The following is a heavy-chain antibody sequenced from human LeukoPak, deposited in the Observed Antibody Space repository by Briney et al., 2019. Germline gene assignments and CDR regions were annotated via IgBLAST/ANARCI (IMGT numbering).Heavy chain of an antibody. D-gene: IGHD3-10*01. V-gene: IGHV1-69*13. J-gene: IGHJ6*03. CDR1: GGTFSSYA. CDR2: IIPIFGTA. CDR3: ARTPQVGGLYYYYYYMDV. Sequence: SVKVSCKASGGTFSSYAISWVRQAPGQGLEWMGGIIPIFGTANYAQKFQGRVTITADESTSTAYMELSSLGSEDTAVYYCARTPQVGGLYYYYYYMDVWGKGTTVTVSS.